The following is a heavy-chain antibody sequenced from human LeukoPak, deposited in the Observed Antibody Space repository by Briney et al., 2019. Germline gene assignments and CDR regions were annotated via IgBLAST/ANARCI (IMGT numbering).Heavy chain of an antibody. CDR1: GGSISSYY. Sequence: SETLSLTCTVSGGSISSYYWSWIRQPPGKGLEWIGYIYYSGSTNYNPSLKSRVTISMDTPKNQFSLKLSSVTAADTAVYYRARDAFGESDLDVWGQGTTVTVSS. CDR2: IYYSGST. D-gene: IGHD3-10*01. CDR3: ARDAFGESDLDV. V-gene: IGHV4-59*12. J-gene: IGHJ6*02.